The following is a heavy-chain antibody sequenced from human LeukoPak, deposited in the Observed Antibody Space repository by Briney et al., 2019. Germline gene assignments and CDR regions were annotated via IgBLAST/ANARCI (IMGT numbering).Heavy chain of an antibody. Sequence: GGSLRLSCAASGFTFSSSAMSWVRQAPGKGLEWVSAISNNGGYTYYADSVQGRFTISRDNSKSTLYLQMDSLTVEDTAVYYCAESYDISRFYPYWGQGTLVTVSS. CDR3: AESYDISRFYPY. D-gene: IGHD3-22*01. J-gene: IGHJ4*02. V-gene: IGHV3-23*01. CDR1: GFTFSSSA. CDR2: ISNNGGYT.